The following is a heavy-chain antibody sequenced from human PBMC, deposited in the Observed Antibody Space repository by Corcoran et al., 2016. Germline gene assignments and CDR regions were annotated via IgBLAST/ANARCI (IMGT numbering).Heavy chain of an antibody. D-gene: IGHD3-10*01. CDR1: GFTFSSYG. Sequence: QVQLVESGGGVVQPGRSLRLSCAASGFTFSSYGMHWVRQAPGKGLEWVAVIWYDGSNKYYADSVKGRFTISRDNSKNTLYLQMNSLRAEEKAVYYCARDAGFGGMNIDAYWGQGTLVTVSS. V-gene: IGHV3-33*01. CDR3: ARDAGFGGMNIDAY. CDR2: IWYDGSNK. J-gene: IGHJ4*02.